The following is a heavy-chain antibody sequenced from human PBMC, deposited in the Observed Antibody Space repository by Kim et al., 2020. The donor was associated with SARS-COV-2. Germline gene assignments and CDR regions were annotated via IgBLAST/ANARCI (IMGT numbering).Heavy chain of an antibody. CDR3: ARDSGWGSSWSVYYYYGMDV. V-gene: IGHV3-33*01. D-gene: IGHD6-13*01. CDR1: GFTFSSYG. Sequence: GGSLRLSCAASGFTFSSYGMHWVRQAPGKGLEWVAVIWYDGSNKYYADSVKGRFTISRDNSKNTLYLQMNSLRAEDTAVYYCARDSGWGSSWSVYYYYGMDVWGQGTTVTVSS. CDR2: IWYDGSNK. J-gene: IGHJ6*02.